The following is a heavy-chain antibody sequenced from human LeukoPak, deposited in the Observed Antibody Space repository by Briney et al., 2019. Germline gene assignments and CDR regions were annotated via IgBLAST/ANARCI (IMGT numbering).Heavy chain of an antibody. CDR1: GDTFSSYT. CDR2: IIPILGIA. CDR3: ARDPSYYDTGGGY. J-gene: IGHJ4*02. Sequence: EASVKVSCKASGDTFSSYTISWVQQAPGQGLEWMGRIIPILGIANYAQKLQGRATITADKSTSTAYMELSSLRSEDTAVYYCARDPSYYDTGGGYWGQGTLVTVSS. D-gene: IGHD3-22*01. V-gene: IGHV1-69*04.